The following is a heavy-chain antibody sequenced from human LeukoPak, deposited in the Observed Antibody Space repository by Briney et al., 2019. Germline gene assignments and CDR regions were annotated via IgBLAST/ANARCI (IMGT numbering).Heavy chain of an antibody. CDR3: AKEDYDSSGFAFDC. D-gene: IGHD3-22*01. Sequence: PGGSLRLSCAASGFTFNNYAIYWVRQAPGKGLEWVSAISGRGDNTYYADSVKGRFTISRDNSKNTLSLQMNSLRAEDTAVYYCAKEDYDSSGFAFDCWGQGTLVTVSS. CDR1: GFTFNNYA. V-gene: IGHV3-23*01. CDR2: ISGRGDNT. J-gene: IGHJ4*02.